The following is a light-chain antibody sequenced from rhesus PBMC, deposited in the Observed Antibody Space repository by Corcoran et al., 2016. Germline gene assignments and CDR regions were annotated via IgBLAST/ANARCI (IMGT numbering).Light chain of an antibody. J-gene: IGKJ3*01. V-gene: IGKV3-24*04. CDR2: GTS. Sequence: EIVLTQSPATLGLSPGERATLSCRASQSVANYFAWYQQKPGQAPRLLIYGTSSRATGIPDRFSGSWSGTDFTLTISSLEPEDVGVYYCQQESNWKFTFGPGTKLDIK. CDR3: QQESNWKFT. CDR1: QSVANY.